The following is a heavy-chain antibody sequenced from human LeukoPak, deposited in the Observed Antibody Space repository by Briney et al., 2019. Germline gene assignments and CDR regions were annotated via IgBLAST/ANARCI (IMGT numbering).Heavy chain of an antibody. D-gene: IGHD5-18*01. CDR3: AKDQGSYGYFDY. CDR1: GFTFTSYG. Sequence: GGSLRLSCAASGFTFTSYGIHWVRQAPGKGLEWVAFIRYDGSYKYYSDSVKGRFTISRDTSKNTLYLQMNSLRAEDTAVYYCAKDQGSYGYFDYWGQGTLVTVSS. CDR2: IRYDGSYK. V-gene: IGHV3-30*02. J-gene: IGHJ4*02.